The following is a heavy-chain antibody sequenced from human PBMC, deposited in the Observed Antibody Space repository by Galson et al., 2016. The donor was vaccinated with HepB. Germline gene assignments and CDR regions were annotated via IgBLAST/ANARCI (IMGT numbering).Heavy chain of an antibody. J-gene: IGHJ3*01. CDR2: LSPSGTST. CDR1: RFTFSSYG. Sequence: SLRLSCAASRFTFSSYGMSWVRQAPGKGLEWVSGLSPSGTSTHYADSVKGRFSISRDNSKTTLYLQMNSLRVEDTALYYCARDQRWLQFGKDAFDLWGQGTFDIVSS. D-gene: IGHD5-24*01. CDR3: ARDQRWLQFGKDAFDL. V-gene: IGHV3-23*01.